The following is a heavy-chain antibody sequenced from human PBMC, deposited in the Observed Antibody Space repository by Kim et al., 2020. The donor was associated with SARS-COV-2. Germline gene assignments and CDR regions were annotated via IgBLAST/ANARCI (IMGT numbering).Heavy chain of an antibody. CDR1: GYTFTGYY. D-gene: IGHD6-6*01. CDR2: INPNSGGT. CDR3: ARYSSSSGWFDP. J-gene: IGHJ5*02. Sequence: ASVKVSCKASGYTFTGYYMHWVRQAPGQGLEWMGRINPNSGGTNYAQKFQGRVTMTRDTSISTAYMELSRLRSDDTAVYYCARYSSSSGWFDPWGQGTLVTVSS. V-gene: IGHV1-2*06.